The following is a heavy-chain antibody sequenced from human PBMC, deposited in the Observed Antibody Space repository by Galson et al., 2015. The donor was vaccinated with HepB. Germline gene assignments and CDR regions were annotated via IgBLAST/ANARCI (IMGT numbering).Heavy chain of an antibody. CDR2: INSDGSGT. D-gene: IGHD6-25*01. CDR1: GFTFSNYW. CDR3: ARDRSLGSDFDY. V-gene: IGHV3-74*01. Sequence: SLRLSCAASGFTFSNYWMHWVRQDPGKGLVWVARINSDGSGTSYGDSVKGRFIISRDNAKNTLYLQMNSLRREDTAVYYSARDRSLGSDFDYWGRGTLVTVSS. J-gene: IGHJ4*02.